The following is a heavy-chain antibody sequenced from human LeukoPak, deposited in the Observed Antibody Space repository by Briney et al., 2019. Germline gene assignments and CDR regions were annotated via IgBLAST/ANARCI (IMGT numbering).Heavy chain of an antibody. V-gene: IGHV3-23*01. CDR3: AKTLGAAGTRGMDV. D-gene: IGHD6-13*01. Sequence: PGGSLRLSCAASHFTFTTYWMSWVRQAPGKGLEWVSAISGSGGSTYYADSVKGRLTISRDNSKNTLFLQMNSLRAEDTAVYYCAKTLGAAGTRGMDVWGKGTTVTVSS. CDR2: ISGSGGST. J-gene: IGHJ6*04. CDR1: HFTFTTYW.